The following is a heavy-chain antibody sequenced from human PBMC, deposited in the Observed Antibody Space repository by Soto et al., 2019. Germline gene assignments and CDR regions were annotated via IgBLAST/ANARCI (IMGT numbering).Heavy chain of an antibody. CDR2: IYYSGST. Sequence: SETLSLTCTFSCGSIISYYWSWIRQPPGKGLEWIGYIYYSGSTNYNPSLKSRVTISVDTSKNQFSLKLSSVTAADTAVYYCARATRGYSYGSIDYWGQGTLVTVSS. V-gene: IGHV4-59*01. CDR3: ARATRGYSYGSIDY. J-gene: IGHJ4*02. CDR1: CGSIISYY. D-gene: IGHD5-18*01.